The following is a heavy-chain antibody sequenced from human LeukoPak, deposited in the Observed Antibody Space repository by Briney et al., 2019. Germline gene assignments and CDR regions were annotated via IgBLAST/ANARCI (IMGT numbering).Heavy chain of an antibody. CDR3: AKVGRASWAPYYFDY. J-gene: IGHJ4*02. V-gene: IGHV3-30*04. D-gene: IGHD2-2*01. CDR1: GFNFSSYT. Sequence: PGGSLRLSCAASGFNFSSYTMHWVRQAPGEGLEWVGLISYGGIDKSYADSVKGRFTISRDNSKNTLYLQMNNLRAEDTAVYYCAKVGRASWAPYYFDYWGQGTLVTVSS. CDR2: ISYGGIDK.